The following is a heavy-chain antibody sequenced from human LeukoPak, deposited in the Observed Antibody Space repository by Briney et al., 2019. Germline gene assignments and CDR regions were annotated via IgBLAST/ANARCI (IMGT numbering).Heavy chain of an antibody. CDR1: GGSISSYY. CDR2: IYYSGST. D-gene: IGHD3-22*01. CDR3: ARDGSSGAFDI. Sequence: PSETLSLTCTVSGGSISSYYWSWIRQPPGKGLEWIGYIYYSGSTNYNPSLKSRVTMSVDTSKNQFSLKLSSVTAADTAVYYCARDGSSGAFDIWGQGTMVTVSS. V-gene: IGHV4-59*12. J-gene: IGHJ3*02.